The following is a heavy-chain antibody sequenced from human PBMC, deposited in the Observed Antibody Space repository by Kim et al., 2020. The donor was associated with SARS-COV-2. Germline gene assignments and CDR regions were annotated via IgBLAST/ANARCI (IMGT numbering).Heavy chain of an antibody. D-gene: IGHD3-22*01. CDR3: ARAPHYDSNTIDY. V-gene: IGHV4-59*13. CDR1: GGSISSYY. Sequence: SETLSLTCTVSGGSISSYYWSWIRQPPGKGLEWIGYIYYSGSTNYNPSLKSRVTISVDTSKNQFSLKLSSVTAADTAVYYCARAPHYDSNTIDYWGQGTLVTVSS. J-gene: IGHJ4*02. CDR2: IYYSGST.